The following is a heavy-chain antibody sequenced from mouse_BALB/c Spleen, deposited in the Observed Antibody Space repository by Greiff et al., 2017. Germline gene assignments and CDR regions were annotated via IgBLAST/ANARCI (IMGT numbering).Heavy chain of an antibody. D-gene: IGHD2-4*01. V-gene: IGHV2-6-7*01. CDR2: IWGDGST. J-gene: IGHJ4*01. Sequence: QVQLQQSGPGLVAPSQSLSITCTVSGFSLTGYGVNWVRQPPGKGLEWLGMIWGDGSTDYNSALKSRLSISKDNSKSQVFLKMNSLQTDDTARYYCARDRDYDVGYYAMDYWGQGTSVTVSS. CDR3: ARDRDYDVGYYAMDY. CDR1: GFSLTGYG.